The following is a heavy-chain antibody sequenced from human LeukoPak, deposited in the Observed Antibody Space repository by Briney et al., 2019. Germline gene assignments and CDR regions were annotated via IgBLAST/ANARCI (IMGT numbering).Heavy chain of an antibody. D-gene: IGHD3-10*01. CDR3: VKETLLWFGELLI. J-gene: IGHJ4*02. CDR1: GFTFSNYA. CDR2: ISSNGGST. Sequence: GGSLRLSCSPPGFTFSNYAMHWVRQAPGKGLEYVFGISSNGGSTYYADSVKGRFTISRDNSKNTLYLQMSSLRAEDTALYYCVKETLLWFGELLIWGQGTLVTVSS. V-gene: IGHV3-64D*09.